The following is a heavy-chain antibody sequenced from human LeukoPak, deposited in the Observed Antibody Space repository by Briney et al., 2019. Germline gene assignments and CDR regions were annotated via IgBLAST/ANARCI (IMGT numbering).Heavy chain of an antibody. D-gene: IGHD6-19*01. J-gene: IGHJ4*02. CDR1: GGSFSGYY. CDR3: ARDGRNPGIAVAGTNEGNDY. CDR2: INHSGST. V-gene: IGHV4-34*01. Sequence: PSETLSLTCAVYGGSFSGYYWSWIRQPPGKGLEWIGEINHSGSTNYNPSLKSRVTISVDTSKNQFSLKLSSVTAADTAVYYCARDGRNPGIAVAGTNEGNDYWGQGTLVTVSS.